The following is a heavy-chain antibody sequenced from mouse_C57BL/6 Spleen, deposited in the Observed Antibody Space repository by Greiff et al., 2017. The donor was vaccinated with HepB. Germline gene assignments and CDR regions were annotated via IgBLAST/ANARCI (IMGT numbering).Heavy chain of an antibody. CDR1: GYSITSGYD. Sequence: DVQLQESGPGMVKPSQSLSLTCTVTGYSITSGYDWHWIRHFPGNKLEWMGYISYSGSTNYNPSLKSRISITHDTSKNHFFLKLNSVTTEDTATYYCARGRSYYYAMDYWGQGTSVTVSS. V-gene: IGHV3-1*01. J-gene: IGHJ4*01. CDR2: ISYSGST. CDR3: ARGRSYYYAMDY.